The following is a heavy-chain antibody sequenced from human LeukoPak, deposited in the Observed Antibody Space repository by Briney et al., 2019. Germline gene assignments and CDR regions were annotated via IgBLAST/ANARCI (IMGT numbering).Heavy chain of an antibody. Sequence: GGSLRLSCAASGFTFSNYAMSWVRQAPGKGLEWVSAVSGRGDSTYYADSVKGRFTISRDNPKNTLYLQMNSLRAEDTAVYYCAKWGDYDILTGYYDSDYWGQGTLVTVSS. CDR1: GFTFSNYA. J-gene: IGHJ4*02. V-gene: IGHV3-23*01. CDR3: AKWGDYDILTGYYDSDY. CDR2: VSGRGDST. D-gene: IGHD3-9*01.